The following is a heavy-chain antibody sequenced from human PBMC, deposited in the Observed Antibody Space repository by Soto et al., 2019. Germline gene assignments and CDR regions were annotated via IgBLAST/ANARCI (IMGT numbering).Heavy chain of an antibody. Sequence: EVQLVESGGDLVQPGGSLRLSCAASGFTFSIYAMQWVRQAPGKGLEYISFISSNGGSTFYANSVKGRFTISRDNSKNTLYLQMDSLRHEDMGVYFCARGIPVAGLDFWGQGTLVTVSS. V-gene: IGHV3-64*01. CDR3: ARGIPVAGLDF. CDR1: GFTFSIYA. CDR2: ISSNGGST. D-gene: IGHD6-19*01. J-gene: IGHJ4*02.